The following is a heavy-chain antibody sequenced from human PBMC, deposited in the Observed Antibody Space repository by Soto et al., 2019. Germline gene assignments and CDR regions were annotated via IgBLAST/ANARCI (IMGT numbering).Heavy chain of an antibody. CDR2: ISGSGGST. D-gene: IGHD2-2*01. V-gene: IGHV3-23*01. Sequence: GGSLRLSCAASGFTFSSYAMSWVRQAPGKGLEWVSAISGSGGSTYYADSVKGRFTISRDNSKNTLYLQMNSLRAEDTAVYYCAKAPIVVVPAASYYYYMDVWGKGTTVTVSS. J-gene: IGHJ6*03. CDR1: GFTFSSYA. CDR3: AKAPIVVVPAASYYYYMDV.